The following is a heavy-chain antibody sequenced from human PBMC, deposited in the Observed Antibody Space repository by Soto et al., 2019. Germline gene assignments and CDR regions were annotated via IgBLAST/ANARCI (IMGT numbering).Heavy chain of an antibody. Sequence: QVQLVESGGGVVQPGRSLRLSCAASGFTFSSYAMHWVRQAPGKGLEWVAVISYDGSNKYYADSVKGRFTISRDNSKNTLYLQMNSLRAEDTAVYYCARGPHYYDSSGYYRTAEYFQHWGQGTLVTVSS. CDR1: GFTFSSYA. J-gene: IGHJ1*01. D-gene: IGHD3-22*01. CDR2: ISYDGSNK. V-gene: IGHV3-30-3*01. CDR3: ARGPHYYDSSGYYRTAEYFQH.